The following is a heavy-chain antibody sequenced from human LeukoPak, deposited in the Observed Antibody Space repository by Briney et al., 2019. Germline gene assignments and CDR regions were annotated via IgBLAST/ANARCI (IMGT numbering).Heavy chain of an antibody. CDR1: GFTFSSYV. V-gene: IGHV3-23*01. J-gene: IGHJ4*02. CDR2: ISGSGGST. Sequence: GGSLRLSCAASGFTFSSYVMSWVRQAPGKGLEWVSAISGSGGSTYYADSVKGRFTISRDNSKNTLYLQMNSLRAEDTAVYYCAKVTAYYYDSSGYLDYWGQGTLVTVSS. CDR3: AKVTAYYYDSSGYLDY. D-gene: IGHD3-22*01.